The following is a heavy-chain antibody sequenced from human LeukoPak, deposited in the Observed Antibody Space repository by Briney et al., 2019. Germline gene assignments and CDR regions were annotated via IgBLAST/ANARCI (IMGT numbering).Heavy chain of an antibody. Sequence: GASVKVSCKASGYTFTSYGISWVRQAPGQGLEWMGWISAYNGNTNYAQKLQGRVTMTTDTSTSTAYMELRSLRSDDTAVYYCARVGSSGWHEDYYFDYWGRGTLVTVSS. CDR3: ARVGSSGWHEDYYFDY. D-gene: IGHD6-19*01. J-gene: IGHJ4*02. V-gene: IGHV1-18*01. CDR2: ISAYNGNT. CDR1: GYTFTSYG.